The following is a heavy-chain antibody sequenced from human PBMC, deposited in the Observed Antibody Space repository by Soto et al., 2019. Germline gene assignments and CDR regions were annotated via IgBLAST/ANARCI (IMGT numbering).Heavy chain of an antibody. J-gene: IGHJ4*02. V-gene: IGHV3-23*01. CDR3: ARRGPGTYFDY. CDR2: ISGSGGST. CDR1: GFTFSSYA. D-gene: IGHD6-13*01. Sequence: EVQLLDSGGGLVQPGGSLRLSCAASGFTFSSYAMNWVRQAPGKGLEWVSVISGSGGSTYYADSVKGRYTISRDNSKNTLYLQMNSLRAEDTAVYYCARRGPGTYFDYWGQGTMVTVSS.